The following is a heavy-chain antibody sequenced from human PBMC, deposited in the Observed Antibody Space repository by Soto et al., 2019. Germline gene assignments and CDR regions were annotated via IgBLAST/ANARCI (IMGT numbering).Heavy chain of an antibody. CDR2: IGTGGDT. J-gene: IGHJ2*01. CDR3: ARELADTVTAAWYFDL. V-gene: IGHV3-13*01. CDR1: GVTFRTYD. D-gene: IGHD4-17*01. Sequence: PVGSLRLSCEASGVTFRTYDMHWVRQPTGKSLEWVSAIGTGGDTYYHDSVKGRFTISRENAKNSLYLQMNSLTAGDTAVYYCARELADTVTAAWYFDLWGRGTLVTVSS.